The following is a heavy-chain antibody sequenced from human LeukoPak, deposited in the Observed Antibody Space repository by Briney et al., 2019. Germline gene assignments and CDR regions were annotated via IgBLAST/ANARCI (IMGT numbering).Heavy chain of an antibody. J-gene: IGHJ4*02. CDR1: GGSISSYY. D-gene: IGHD4-17*01. CDR3: ARHTVLFDY. Sequence: SETLSLTCTVSGGSISSYYWSWIRQPPGKGLEWIGSIYYSGSTYYNPSLKSRVTISVDTSKNQFSLKLSSVTAADTAVYYCARHTVLFDYWGQGTLVTVSS. V-gene: IGHV4-59*05. CDR2: IYYSGST.